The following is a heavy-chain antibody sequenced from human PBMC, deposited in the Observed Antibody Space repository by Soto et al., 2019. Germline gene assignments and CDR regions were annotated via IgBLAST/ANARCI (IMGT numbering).Heavy chain of an antibody. CDR1: GGTFSSYA. V-gene: IGHV1-69*13. D-gene: IGHD3-22*01. J-gene: IGHJ3*02. Sequence: VNVSCKASGGTFSSYAISWVRQAPGQGLEWMGGIIPIFGTANYAQKFQGRVTITADESTSTAYMELSSLRSEDTAVYYCARGLLSNYYDSSGYPPGAFDIWGQGTMVTVSS. CDR3: ARGLLSNYYDSSGYPPGAFDI. CDR2: IIPIFGTA.